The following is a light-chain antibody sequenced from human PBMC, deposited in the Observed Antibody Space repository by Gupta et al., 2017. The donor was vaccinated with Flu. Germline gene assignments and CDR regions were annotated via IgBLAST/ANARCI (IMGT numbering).Light chain of an antibody. CDR1: NSNTASNS. Sequence: SVLPQPPSASGTPGPRIIISCSGSNSNTASNSIRWYQHRPGAAPRFLLHNNDGRPSGIPERFSGSKSGTSASVAISGLQAEDEGDYYCAAWDDNGNGQVFGTGTKVIVL. CDR3: AAWDDNGNGQV. V-gene: IGLV1-44*01. J-gene: IGLJ1*01. CDR2: NND.